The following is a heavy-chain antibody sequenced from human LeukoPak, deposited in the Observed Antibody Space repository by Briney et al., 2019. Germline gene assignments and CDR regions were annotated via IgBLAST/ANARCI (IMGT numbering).Heavy chain of an antibody. Sequence: NASETLSLTCTVSGGSISSSSYYWGWIRQPPGKGLEWIGSIYYSGSTYYNPSLKGRVTISVDTSKNQFSLKLSSVTAADTAVYYCANLRTYYYGMDVWGQGTTVTVSS. CDR3: ANLRTYYYGMDV. CDR1: GGSISSSSYY. J-gene: IGHJ6*02. V-gene: IGHV4-39*01. CDR2: IYYSGST.